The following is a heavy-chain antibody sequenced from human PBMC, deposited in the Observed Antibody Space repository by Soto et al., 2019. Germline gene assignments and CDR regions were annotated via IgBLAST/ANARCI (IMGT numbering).Heavy chain of an antibody. CDR2: ISAYNGNT. CDR1: GYTFTSYV. J-gene: IGHJ6*03. Sequence: ASLKLSCKSSGYTFTSYVISWVRQAPGQGLEWMGWISAYNGNTNYAQKLQGRVTMTTDTSTSTAYMELRSLRSDDTAVYYCARGYTAPNYYYMDVWGKGTTVTVSS. V-gene: IGHV1-18*01. CDR3: ARGYTAPNYYYMDV. D-gene: IGHD1-26*01.